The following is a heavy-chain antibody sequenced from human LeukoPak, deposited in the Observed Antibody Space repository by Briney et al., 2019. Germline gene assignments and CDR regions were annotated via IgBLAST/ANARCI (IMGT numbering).Heavy chain of an antibody. CDR1: GFSFSDYY. CDR2: IRSGSTTI. J-gene: IGHJ4*02. D-gene: IGHD2-15*01. CDR3: ATIHSRPY. V-gene: IGHV3-11*01. Sequence: KPGGSLTLSCEASGFSFSDYYMTWIRQPPGKGLEWIAYIRSGSTTIYYADSVKGRFTISRDDAKNSLFLQMNSLRAEDTAVYYCATIHSRPYWGQGTLVTVSS.